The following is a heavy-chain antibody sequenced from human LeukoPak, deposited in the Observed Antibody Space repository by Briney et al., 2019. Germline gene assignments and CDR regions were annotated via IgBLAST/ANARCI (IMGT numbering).Heavy chain of an antibody. CDR3: VRYDFWSGAKGGDY. Sequence: PGGSLRLSCVASGFNFATYGMSWVRHAPEKGLEWVSSIHRNGVETAYVDSVRGRFTISRDNAKNSLYLQMSSLRAEDTALYYCVRYDFWSGAKGGDYWGQGTLVTVSS. J-gene: IGHJ4*02. D-gene: IGHD3-3*01. CDR1: GFNFATYG. CDR2: IHRNGVET. V-gene: IGHV3-20*04.